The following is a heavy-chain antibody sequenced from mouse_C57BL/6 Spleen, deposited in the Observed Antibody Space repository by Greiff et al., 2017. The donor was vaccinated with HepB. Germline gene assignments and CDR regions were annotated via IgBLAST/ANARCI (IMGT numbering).Heavy chain of an antibody. CDR2: INPNNGGT. D-gene: IGHD1-1*01. V-gene: IGHV1-26*01. Sequence: VQLQQSGPELVKPGASVKISCKASGYTFTDYYMNWVKQSHGKSLEWIGDINPNNGGTSYNQKFKGKATLTVDKSSSTAYMELRSLTSEDSAVYYCARGAYYGSSYAHWYFDVWGTGTTVTVSS. CDR1: GYTFTDYY. CDR3: ARGAYYGSSYAHWYFDV. J-gene: IGHJ1*03.